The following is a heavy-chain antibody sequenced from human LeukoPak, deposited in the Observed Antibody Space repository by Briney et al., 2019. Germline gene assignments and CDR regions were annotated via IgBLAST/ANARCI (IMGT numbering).Heavy chain of an antibody. V-gene: IGHV4-59*01. J-gene: IGHJ4*02. CDR2: IYYSGST. Sequence: SSETLSLTCAVYGGSFSGYYWSWIRQPPGKGLEWIGYIYYSGSTNYNPSLKSRVTISVDTSKNQFSLKLSSVTAADTAVYYCARATRIAVAGIFDYWGQGTLVTVSS. CDR3: ARATRIAVAGIFDY. D-gene: IGHD6-19*01. CDR1: GGSFSGYY.